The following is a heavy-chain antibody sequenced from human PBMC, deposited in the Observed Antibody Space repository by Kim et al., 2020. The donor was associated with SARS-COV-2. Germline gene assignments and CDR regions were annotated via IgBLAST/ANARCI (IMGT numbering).Heavy chain of an antibody. V-gene: IGHV3-74*01. Sequence: GGSLRLSCAASGFTFSSYWMHWVRQGPGKGLVWVSRITTDGSETSYADSVKGRFTISRDNAKNTLYLQMNSLRAEDTAVYYCARVEDPSDLSGLLSWGPGTPLTVST. CDR3: ARVEDPSDLSGLLS. D-gene: IGHD3-9*01. CDR2: ITTDGSET. J-gene: IGHJ5*02. CDR1: GFTFSSYW.